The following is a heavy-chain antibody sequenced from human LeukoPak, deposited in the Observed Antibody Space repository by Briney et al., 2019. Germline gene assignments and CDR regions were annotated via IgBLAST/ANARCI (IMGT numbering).Heavy chain of an antibody. CDR2: IGGSDGRT. D-gene: IGHD3-22*01. Sequence: GGSLRLSCAASGFTFSTYAMRWVRQAPGKGLEWVSHIGGSDGRTRYADSVKGRFTISRDNSKNTLYLEMNSLRAEDTAVYYCAKDSSSYDWGYMDVWGKGTTVTISS. CDR3: AKDSSSYDWGYMDV. CDR1: GFTFSTYA. V-gene: IGHV3-23*01. J-gene: IGHJ6*03.